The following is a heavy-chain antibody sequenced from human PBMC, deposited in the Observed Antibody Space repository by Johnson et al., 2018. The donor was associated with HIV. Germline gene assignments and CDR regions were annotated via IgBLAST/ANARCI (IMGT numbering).Heavy chain of an antibody. V-gene: IGHV3-30*18. CDR2: ISYDGSTE. D-gene: IGHD4-23*01. CDR1: GITVSSTF. J-gene: IGHJ3*02. Sequence: QVLLVESGGGLVQPGGSLRLSCAASGITVSSTFMSWVRQAPGKGLEWVSVISYDGSTEYYADSVKGRFTISRDNSENTLYLQMNSLRAEDTAVYYCAKVGRMTTVVTPGDAFDIWGQGTKVTVSS. CDR3: AKVGRMTTVVTPGDAFDI.